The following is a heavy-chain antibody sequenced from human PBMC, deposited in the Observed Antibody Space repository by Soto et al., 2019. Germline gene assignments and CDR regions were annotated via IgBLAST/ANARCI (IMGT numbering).Heavy chain of an antibody. CDR3: AKRHTTVPTPANYFEY. Sequence: PGGSLRLSCAASGFTFSRYTMNWVRQAPGKGLEWVSTFVSSTGSTFYADSVEGRFTLSKDDSKNTLYLQMNSLRAEDTAVYYCAKRHTTVPTPANYFEYWGQGTLVTVSS. CDR2: FVSSTGST. J-gene: IGHJ4*02. D-gene: IGHD1-1*01. V-gene: IGHV3-23*01. CDR1: GFTFSRYT.